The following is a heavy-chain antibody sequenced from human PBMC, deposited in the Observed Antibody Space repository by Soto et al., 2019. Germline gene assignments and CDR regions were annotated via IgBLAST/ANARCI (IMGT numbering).Heavy chain of an antibody. CDR2: ISAYNGNT. D-gene: IGHD3-9*01. CDR1: GYTFTSYG. V-gene: IGHV1-18*01. Sequence: ASVKVSCKASGYTFTSYGISWVRQAPGQGLEWMGWISAYNGNTNYAQKLQGRVTMTTDTSTSTAYLELRSLRSDDTAVYSCARVTGDTLTGSGAFDIWGQGTMVTVSS. J-gene: IGHJ3*02. CDR3: ARVTGDTLTGSGAFDI.